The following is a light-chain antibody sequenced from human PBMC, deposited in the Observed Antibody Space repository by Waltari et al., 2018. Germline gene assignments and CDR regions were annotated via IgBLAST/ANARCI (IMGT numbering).Light chain of an antibody. CDR3: QQATSLPLT. Sequence: DIQMTQSPSYVSASVGDRVTITCRASQAISGWLAWYQQKPGRAPKLLTYGVSSLQSGVPSRFSGSGSGTDFTLTISNLQPEDFATYYCQQATSLPLTFGGGTKVEIK. J-gene: IGKJ4*01. CDR1: QAISGW. V-gene: IGKV1-12*01. CDR2: GVS.